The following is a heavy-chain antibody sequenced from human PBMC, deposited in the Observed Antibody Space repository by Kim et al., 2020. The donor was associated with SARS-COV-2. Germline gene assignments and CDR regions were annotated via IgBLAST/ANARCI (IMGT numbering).Heavy chain of an antibody. V-gene: IGHV1-46*01. CDR2: INPSGGDT. CDR3: ARGSITGKRVDAFDI. J-gene: IGHJ3*02. CDR1: GYTFTSYY. Sequence: ASVKVSCKASGYTFTSYYMHWVRQAPGQGLEWMGIINPSGGDTRYAQKFQGRVTMTRDTSTSTVYMELSSLRSEDTAVYYCARGSITGKRVDAFDIWGQGTMVTVSS. D-gene: IGHD1-20*01.